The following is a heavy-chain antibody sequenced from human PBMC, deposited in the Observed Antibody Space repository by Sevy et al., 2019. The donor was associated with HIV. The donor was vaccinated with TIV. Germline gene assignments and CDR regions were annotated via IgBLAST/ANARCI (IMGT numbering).Heavy chain of an antibody. Sequence: GGSLRLSCAASGFTFGSYTLHWVRQAPGKGLEWVALISQTYDGSKKYYTDSVQGRFTISRDNSKNTLYPQMDSLRPEDTAVYYCARDNSGYFFFDYWGQGILVTVSS. CDR1: GFTFGSYT. J-gene: IGHJ4*02. D-gene: IGHD3-22*01. CDR2: ISQTYDGSKK. V-gene: IGHV3-30-3*01. CDR3: ARDNSGYFFFDY.